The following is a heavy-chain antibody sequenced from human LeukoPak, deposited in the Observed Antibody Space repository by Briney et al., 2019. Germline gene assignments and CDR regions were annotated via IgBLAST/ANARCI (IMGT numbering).Heavy chain of an antibody. D-gene: IGHD3-3*01. CDR3: AKSSYYDFWSGYPNKSGFDY. CDR2: ISGSGGST. V-gene: IGHV3-23*01. J-gene: IGHJ4*02. CDR1: GFTFSSYA. Sequence: PGGSLRLSCAASGFTFSSYAMSWVRQAPGTGLEWVSAISGSGGSTYYADSVKGRFTILRGNSKNTLYLQMNSLRAEDTAVYYCAKSSYYDFWSGYPNKSGFDYWGQGTLVTVSS.